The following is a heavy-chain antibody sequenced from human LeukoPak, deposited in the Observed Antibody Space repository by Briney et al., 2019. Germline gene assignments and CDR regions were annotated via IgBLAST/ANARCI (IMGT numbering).Heavy chain of an antibody. D-gene: IGHD6-13*01. V-gene: IGHV4-59*01. CDR1: GGSISGYY. CDR2: IYYSGST. CDR3: ARGCSAGTPHNWFDP. Sequence: PSETLSLTCTVSGGSISGYYWSWIRQPPGKGLEWIGYIYYSGSTNYDPSLKSRVTISVDTSKNQFSLKLSSVTAADTAVYYCARGCSAGTPHNWFDPWGQGTLVTVSS. J-gene: IGHJ5*02.